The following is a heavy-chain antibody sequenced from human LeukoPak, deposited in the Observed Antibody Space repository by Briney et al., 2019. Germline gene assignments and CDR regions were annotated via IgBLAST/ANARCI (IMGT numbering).Heavy chain of an antibody. V-gene: IGHV3-11*04. CDR3: ARDRNGVLLWFGELLNY. CDR1: GFTFSDYY. D-gene: IGHD3-10*01. J-gene: IGHJ4*02. Sequence: GGSLRLFCAASGFTFSDYYMSWIRQAPGEGLEGVSYISSSCSTIYYADSVKGRFTISRDNAKNSLYLKMNSLRAEDTAVYYCARDRNGVLLWFGELLNYWGQGTLVTVSS. CDR2: ISSSCSTI.